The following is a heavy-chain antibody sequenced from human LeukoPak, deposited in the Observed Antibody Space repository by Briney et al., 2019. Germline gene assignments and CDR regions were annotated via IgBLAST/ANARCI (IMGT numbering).Heavy chain of an antibody. CDR2: TYFRTKWSN. D-gene: IGHD3-3*02. CDR3: ARGKHSAFDI. J-gene: IGHJ3*02. Sequence: SQTLSLTCAISGDRVSSSGVAWNRIRQSPSRGLEWLGRTYFRTKWSNDYAESVRSRLIINADTSKNQFSLQLNSVTPEDTAVYYCARGKHSAFDIWGQGTMVTVSS. CDR1: GDRVSSSGVA. V-gene: IGHV6-1*01.